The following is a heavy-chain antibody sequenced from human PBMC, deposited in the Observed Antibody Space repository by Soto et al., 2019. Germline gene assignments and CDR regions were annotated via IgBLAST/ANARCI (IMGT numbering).Heavy chain of an antibody. V-gene: IGHV3-23*01. J-gene: IGHJ5*01. CDR2: ISGSGGST. CDR3: AIGPYFGGVTVWFDS. Sequence: EVQLLESGGGLVQPGGSLRLSCAASGFTFSSYAMSWVRQAPGKGLEWVSAISGSGGSTYYADSVKGRFTISADNSKNTLYLQMNSLRADDTAVYYCAIGPYFGGVTVWFDSCGQGTLVTVSS. CDR1: GFTFSSYA. D-gene: IGHD3-16*01.